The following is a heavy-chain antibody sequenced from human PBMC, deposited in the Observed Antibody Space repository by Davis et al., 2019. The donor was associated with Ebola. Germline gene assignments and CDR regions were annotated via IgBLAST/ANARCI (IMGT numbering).Heavy chain of an antibody. V-gene: IGHV3-23*01. CDR3: AKSRGGSCYASLGD. Sequence: GESLKISCAASEFTFSNYAMNWVRQAPGKGLEWVSCISGSGDTTYYADSVKGRFTFSRDNAKNTLSVQMNGLRAEDTAVYYCAKSRGGSCYASLGDWGQGTLVSVSS. D-gene: IGHD2-15*01. CDR2: ISGSGDTT. J-gene: IGHJ4*02. CDR1: EFTFSNYA.